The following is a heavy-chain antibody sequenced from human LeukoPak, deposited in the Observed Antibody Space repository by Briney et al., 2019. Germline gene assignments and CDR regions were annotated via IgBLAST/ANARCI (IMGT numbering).Heavy chain of an antibody. CDR3: ARVDTDTGTIDY. CDR2: IKQDGSEK. J-gene: IGHJ4*02. CDR1: GFTFSSYW. Sequence: GGSLRLSCADSGFTFSSYWMSWVRQAPGKGLEWVANIKQDGSEKYYVDSVKGRFTISRDNAKNSLYLQMNSLRTEDTAVYYCARVDTDTGTIDYWGQGTLVTVSS. V-gene: IGHV3-7*01. D-gene: IGHD5-18*01.